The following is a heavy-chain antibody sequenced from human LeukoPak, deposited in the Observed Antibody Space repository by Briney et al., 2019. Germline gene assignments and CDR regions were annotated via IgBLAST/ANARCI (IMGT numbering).Heavy chain of an antibody. CDR2: ISSNGGST. J-gene: IGHJ3*02. V-gene: IGHV3-64*01. CDR1: GFTFSSYA. CDR3: ARDNVDAFDI. Sequence: GGSLRLSCVASGFTFSSYAMHWVRQAPGKGLEYVSAISSNGGSTYYANSVKGRFTISRDNSKNTLYLQMGSLRAEDMAVYYCARDNVDAFDIWGQGTMVTVSS.